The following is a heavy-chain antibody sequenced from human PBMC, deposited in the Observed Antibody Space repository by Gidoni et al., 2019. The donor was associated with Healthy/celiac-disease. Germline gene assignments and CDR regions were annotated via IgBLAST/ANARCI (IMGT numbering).Heavy chain of an antibody. CDR3: ARTQQRPSLWTGLGYRGNRWFDP. CDR1: GGSISSSSYY. D-gene: IGHD3-16*02. CDR2: IYYSGST. Sequence: QLQLQESGPGLVKPSETLSLTCTVSGGSISSSSYYWGWIRQPPGKGLEWIGSIYYSGSTYYNPSLKSRVTISVDTSKNQFSLKLSSVTAADTAVYYCARTQQRPSLWTGLGYRGNRWFDPWGQGTLVTVSS. V-gene: IGHV4-39*07. J-gene: IGHJ5*02.